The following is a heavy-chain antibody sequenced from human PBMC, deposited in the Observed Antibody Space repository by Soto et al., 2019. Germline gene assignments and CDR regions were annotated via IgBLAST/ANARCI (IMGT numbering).Heavy chain of an antibody. Sequence: GGSLRLSCAASGFTFSSYAMSWVRQAPGKWLEWVSAISGSGGSTYYADSVKGRFTISRDNSKNTLYLQMNSLRAEDTAVYYCARIPYDFWSGYSTHPFFDYWGQGXLVTVYS. J-gene: IGHJ4*02. CDR1: GFTFSSYA. CDR3: ARIPYDFWSGYSTHPFFDY. V-gene: IGHV3-23*01. D-gene: IGHD3-3*01. CDR2: ISGSGGST.